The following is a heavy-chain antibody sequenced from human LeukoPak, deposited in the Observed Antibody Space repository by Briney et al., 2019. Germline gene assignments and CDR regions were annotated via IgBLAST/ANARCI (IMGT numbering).Heavy chain of an antibody. D-gene: IGHD3-16*01. CDR2: ISSRSSYI. CDR3: ARRGGMSSGRSFDH. Sequence: PGGSLRLSCVGSGFDFNYYDINWVRQAPGKGLEWVSSISSRSSYIYFADSAKGRFTISRDNANGSVFLHMTSLRPEDTAVYCCARRGGMSSGRSFDHWGQGTLVTVSS. V-gene: IGHV3-21*01. CDR1: GFDFNYYD. J-gene: IGHJ4*02.